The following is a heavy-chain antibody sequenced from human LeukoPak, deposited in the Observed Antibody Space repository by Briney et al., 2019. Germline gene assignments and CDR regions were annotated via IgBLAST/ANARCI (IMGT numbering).Heavy chain of an antibody. CDR2: IYTSGST. CDR3: ARDYYAAFDI. V-gene: IGHV4-4*07. D-gene: IGHD3-10*01. J-gene: IGHJ3*02. Sequence: SETLSLTCTVSGDSISNYYWSWIRQPAGKGLEWIGRIYTSGSTNYNPSLKSRVTLSVDTSKNQFSLNLSSVTAADTAVYYCARDYYAAFDIWGQGTMVTVSS. CDR1: GDSISNYY.